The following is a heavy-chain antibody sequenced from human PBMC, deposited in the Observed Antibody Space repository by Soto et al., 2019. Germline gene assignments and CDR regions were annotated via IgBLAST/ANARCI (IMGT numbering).Heavy chain of an antibody. V-gene: IGHV3-74*01. CDR3: VRDGHPVWVYGVDV. CDR2: MNSDGSTT. J-gene: IGHJ6*02. CDR1: GFTFSSFW. D-gene: IGHD7-27*01. Sequence: GSLRLSCAASGFTFSSFWMHWVRQAPGKGLVWVSRMNSDGSTTNYADSVKGRFTISRDNARNTLYLQMNSLRAEDTAVYYCVRDGHPVWVYGVDVCGQGTKVTVSS.